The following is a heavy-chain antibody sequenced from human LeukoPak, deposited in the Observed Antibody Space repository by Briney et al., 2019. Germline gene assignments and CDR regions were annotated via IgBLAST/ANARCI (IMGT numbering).Heavy chain of an antibody. J-gene: IGHJ4*02. D-gene: IGHD1-26*01. CDR2: INPSGGST. CDR1: GYTFTSYY. V-gene: IGHV1-46*01. CDR3: AREGVGDYFDY. Sequence: GASVKVSCKASGYTFTSYYMHWVRQAPGQGLEWMGIINPSGGSTSYAQKFQGRVTMTRDMSTSTVYMELSSLRSEDTAVYYCAREGVGDYFDYWGQGTLVTVSS.